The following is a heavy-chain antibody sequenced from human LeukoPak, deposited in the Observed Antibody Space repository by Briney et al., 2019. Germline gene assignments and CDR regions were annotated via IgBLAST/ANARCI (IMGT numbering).Heavy chain of an antibody. J-gene: IGHJ4*02. Sequence: GSLRLSCAASGFTFSSYAMSWVRQAPGKGLEWLGYIYYSGNTDYNPSLKSRVAISVDTSKNQFSLKLSSVTAADTAVYYCARSTGSTMFIDYWGQGTLVTVSS. CDR2: IYYSGNT. CDR1: GFTFSSYA. V-gene: IGHV4-59*01. D-gene: IGHD3-10*02. CDR3: ARSTGSTMFIDY.